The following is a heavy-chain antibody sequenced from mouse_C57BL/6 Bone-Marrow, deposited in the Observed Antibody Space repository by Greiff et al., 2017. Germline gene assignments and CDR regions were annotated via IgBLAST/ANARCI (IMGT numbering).Heavy chain of an antibody. V-gene: IGHV5-16*01. CDR2: INYDGSST. D-gene: IGHD1-1*01. J-gene: IGHJ2*01. Sequence: EVKVVESEGGLVQPGSSMKLSCTASGFTFSDYYMAWVRQVPEKGLEWVANINYDGSSTYYLDSLKSRFIISRDNAKNILYLQMSSLKSEDTATYYCARASFITTVERAFDYWGQGTTLTVSS. CDR3: ARASFITTVERAFDY. CDR1: GFTFSDYY.